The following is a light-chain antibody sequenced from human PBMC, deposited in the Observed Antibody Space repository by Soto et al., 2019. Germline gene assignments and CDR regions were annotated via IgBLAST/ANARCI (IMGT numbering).Light chain of an antibody. J-gene: IGKJ5*01. Sequence: SQLTQKPSPLSASVGDRVAITCLASQSISTYLNWYQQKPGKAPKVLIYAASNLQSGVPPRFSGSGSGTDFTLTISSLQPEDVATYFCPQSYRIPITFAQVRRPEVK. CDR1: QSISTY. CDR2: AAS. V-gene: IGKV1-39*01. CDR3: PQSYRIPIT.